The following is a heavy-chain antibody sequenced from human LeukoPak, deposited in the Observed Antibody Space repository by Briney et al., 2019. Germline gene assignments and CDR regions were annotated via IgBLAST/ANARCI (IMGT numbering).Heavy chain of an antibody. CDR3: ARAYQRLGDLSLPDY. D-gene: IGHD3-16*02. CDR1: GYTFSNYG. CDR2: IHPNTGNP. V-gene: IGHV7-4-1*02. J-gene: IGHJ4*02. Sequence: ASVKVSCKTSGYTFSNYGISWLRQAPGQGLEWLGWIHPNTGNPTYAQGFTGRFVFSLDTSVSTTYLQISSLKAEDTAVYYCARAYQRLGDLSLPDYWGQGTLVTVSS.